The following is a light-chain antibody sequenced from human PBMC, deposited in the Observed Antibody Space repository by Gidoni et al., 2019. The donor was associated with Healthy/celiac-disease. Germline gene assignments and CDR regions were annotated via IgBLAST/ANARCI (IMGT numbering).Light chain of an antibody. CDR1: QSISSY. CDR2: SSS. J-gene: IGKJ4*01. Sequence: DIQMTQSPSSLSASVGDRVTITCRASQSISSYLNWYKQKPGKAPKLLIYSSSSLQSGVPSRISGSGSWTYFTLTISSLQPEDFATYYCQQSYSTPLTLGGGTKVEIQ. CDR3: QQSYSTPLT. V-gene: IGKV1-39*01.